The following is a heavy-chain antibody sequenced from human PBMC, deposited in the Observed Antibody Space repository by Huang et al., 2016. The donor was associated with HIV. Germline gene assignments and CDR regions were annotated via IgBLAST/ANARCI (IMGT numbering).Heavy chain of an antibody. D-gene: IGHD5-12*01. CDR3: ARSGPRWGLATIWTLVY. J-gene: IGHJ4*02. CDR1: GGGSSSYA. CDR2: ILPICGTT. V-gene: IGHV1-69*13. Sequence: QVQLVQSGAEVKKPGSSVKLSCQSSGGGSSSYAISWVRQARGQGLEWMGGILPICGTTAYAARFQGRVTITADEATNTAYIELSSLEYDDTALYYCARSGPRWGLATIWTLVYWGQGTLVTVSS.